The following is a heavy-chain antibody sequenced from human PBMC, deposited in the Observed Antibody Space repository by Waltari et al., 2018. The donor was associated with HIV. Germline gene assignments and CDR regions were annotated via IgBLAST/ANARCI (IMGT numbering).Heavy chain of an antibody. CDR2: VYYSGNT. CDR3: ARSYSSGYYYFAY. CDR1: GNSITSSVYY. V-gene: IGHV4-39*01. D-gene: IGHD3-22*01. Sequence: QLQLQESGPGLVKPSETLSLTCSVSGNSITSSVYYWNWIRQPPGKGLEWIGSVYYSGNTYYNPSLKGRVTISGDTSKNQFSLKLRSVTAADTAVYYCARSYSSGYYYFAYWGQGTLVTVSS. J-gene: IGHJ4*02.